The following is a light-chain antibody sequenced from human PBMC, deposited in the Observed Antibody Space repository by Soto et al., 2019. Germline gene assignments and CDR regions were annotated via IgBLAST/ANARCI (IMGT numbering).Light chain of an antibody. CDR1: QNVDKF. Sequence: EIELTQSPATLSLSPGETATLSCRASQNVDKFLAWYQQRPGQPPRLLIFDSYNRATGVPVRFSGSGSGTVFTLNIGSLEPGDFAVYYCQQYGSSLWTFGQGTKV. V-gene: IGKV3-11*01. J-gene: IGKJ1*01. CDR2: DSY. CDR3: QQYGSSLWT.